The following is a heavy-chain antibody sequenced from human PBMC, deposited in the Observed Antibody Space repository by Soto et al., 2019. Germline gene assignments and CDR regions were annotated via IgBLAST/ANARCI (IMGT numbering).Heavy chain of an antibody. Sequence: EVQLLESGGGLVQPGGSLRLSCAASGFTFTNYAMNWVRQAPGKGLEWVSSISGSGTTTYYADSVQGRFTISRDNSRHXLYXXXXSLRAEDTAVYYCARDLFLQGYYGSGNYYALDYWGQGTLVPVSS. V-gene: IGHV3-23*01. CDR1: GFTFTNYA. CDR2: ISGSGTTT. CDR3: ARDLFLQGYYGSGNYYALDY. D-gene: IGHD3-10*01. J-gene: IGHJ4*02.